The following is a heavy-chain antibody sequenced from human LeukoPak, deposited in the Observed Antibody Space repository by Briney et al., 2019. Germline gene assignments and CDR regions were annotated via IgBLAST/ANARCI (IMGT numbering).Heavy chain of an antibody. Sequence: ASAKVSCKASGYTFSNYGLNWVRQAPGEGLEWMGWISGYNGQTKYGKQFQGRVTMTTDTSTNTAYMELKNLRSDDTAVYYCARGSYGFDIWGQGTVITVSS. CDR2: ISGYNGQT. CDR3: ARGSYGFDI. V-gene: IGHV1-18*01. CDR1: GYTFSNYG. D-gene: IGHD2-2*01. J-gene: IGHJ3*02.